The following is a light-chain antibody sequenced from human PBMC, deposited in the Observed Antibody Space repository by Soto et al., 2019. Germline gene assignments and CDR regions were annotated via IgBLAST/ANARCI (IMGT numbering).Light chain of an antibody. CDR1: QTVSIY. CDR2: GPS. J-gene: IGKJ5*01. Sequence: EIVLTQSPATLSLSPGERATLSCRASQTVSIYLAWYQQKPGQSPRLLFYGPSSRATGIPDRFSGSGSGTDFTLTISRLEPEDFAVYYCQHYGTSFAFGPGTRLEIK. V-gene: IGKV3-20*01. CDR3: QHYGTSFA.